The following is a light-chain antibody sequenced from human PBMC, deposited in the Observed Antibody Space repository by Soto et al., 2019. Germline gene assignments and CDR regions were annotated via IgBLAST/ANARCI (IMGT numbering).Light chain of an antibody. V-gene: IGKV1-5*01. CDR2: DAS. J-gene: IGKJ3*01. Sequence: DIQMTQSPSTLSASVGDRVTITCRASQSISSWLAWYQQKPGKAPKLLIYDASSLESGVPSRFSGSGSGTEFTLTISSLQPDDFATYYCQQYTSYSPVPFTFGPGTKVDIK. CDR3: QQYTSYSPVPFT. CDR1: QSISSW.